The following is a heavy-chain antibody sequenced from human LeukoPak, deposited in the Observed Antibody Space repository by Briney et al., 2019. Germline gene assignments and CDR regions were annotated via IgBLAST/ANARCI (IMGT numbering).Heavy chain of an antibody. J-gene: IGHJ3*02. CDR2: ISSSSSYI. D-gene: IGHD6-13*01. CDR3: ARAPVAGTSAFDI. Sequence: SGGSLRLSCAASGFTFSSYSMNWVRQAPGKGLEWVSSISSSSSYIYYADSVKGRFTISRDNVKNSLYLQMNSLRAEDTAVYYCARAPVAGTSAFDIWGQGTMVTVSS. CDR1: GFTFSSYS. V-gene: IGHV3-21*01.